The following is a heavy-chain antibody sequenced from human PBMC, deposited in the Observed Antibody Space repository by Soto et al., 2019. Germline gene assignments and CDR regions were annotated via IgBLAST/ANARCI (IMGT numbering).Heavy chain of an antibody. Sequence: PGESLKSSGEGSGYNCSSQWIAWVLQKPGKGLEWMWIVYPGDAETRYSPSIQGQVSKSADKSIDTASLQWSSLKASDSAIYYCANSEVLESWGPGTMVTV. CDR1: GYNCSSQW. CDR2: VYPGDAET. D-gene: IGHD3-10*01. CDR3: ANSEVLES. J-gene: IGHJ3*02. V-gene: IGHV5-51*01.